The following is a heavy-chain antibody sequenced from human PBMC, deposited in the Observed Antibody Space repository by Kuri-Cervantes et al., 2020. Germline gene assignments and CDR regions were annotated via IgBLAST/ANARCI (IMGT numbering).Heavy chain of an antibody. CDR3: ARVRSSGGSLGGMDV. CDR2: IYYSGST. Sequence: LRLSCTVSGGSISSGGYYWSWIRQHPGKGLEWIGYIYYSGSTYYNPSLKSRVTISVDTSKNQFSLKLSSVTAEDTAVYYCARVRSSGGSLGGMDVWGQGTTVTVSS. CDR1: GGSISSGGYY. V-gene: IGHV4-31*03. D-gene: IGHD6-19*01. J-gene: IGHJ6*02.